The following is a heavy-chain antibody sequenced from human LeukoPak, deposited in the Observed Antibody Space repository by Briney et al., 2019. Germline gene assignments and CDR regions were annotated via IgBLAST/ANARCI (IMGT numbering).Heavy chain of an antibody. CDR3: ARGGRIAARPGYFDF. V-gene: IGHV3-48*01. J-gene: IGHJ4*02. CDR1: GFTCSSYS. D-gene: IGHD6-6*01. Sequence: GGSLRLSCAASGFTCSSYSMNWVRQAPGKGLEWVSYISSSSSTKYYADSVKGRFTISRDNAKNSLYLQMNSLRAEDTAVYYCARGGRIAARPGYFDFWGQGTLVTVSS. CDR2: ISSSSSTK.